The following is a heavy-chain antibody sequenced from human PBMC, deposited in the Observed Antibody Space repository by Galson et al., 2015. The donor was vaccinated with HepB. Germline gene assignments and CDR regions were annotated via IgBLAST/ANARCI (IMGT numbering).Heavy chain of an antibody. D-gene: IGHD3-16*01. CDR1: GFTFSGYA. CDR2: LSDSGGNT. CDR3: ARDLKGWDYGMDV. V-gene: IGHV3-23*01. J-gene: IGHJ6*02. Sequence: SLRLSCAASGFTFSGYAMSWVRQAPGKGLEWVSALSDSGGNTYYADSVKGRFTISRDNSKNTLYLQMNSLRAEDTAVYYCARDLKGWDYGMDVWGQGTTVTVSS.